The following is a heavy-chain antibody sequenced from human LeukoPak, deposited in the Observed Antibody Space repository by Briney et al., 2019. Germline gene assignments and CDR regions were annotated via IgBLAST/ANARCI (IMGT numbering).Heavy chain of an antibody. V-gene: IGHV3-21*01. CDR1: GFTFSSSS. D-gene: IGHD2/OR15-2a*01. J-gene: IGHJ2*01. Sequence: PGGSLRLSCAASGFTFSSSSMNWVRQAPGRGLEWVSSITRRSTYIYYADSMKGRFTISRDSAKNSLYLQMNSLRADDTAVCYCARAPSGENYFPWYFDLWGRGTLVTVSS. CDR3: ARAPSGENYFPWYFDL. CDR2: ITRRSTYI.